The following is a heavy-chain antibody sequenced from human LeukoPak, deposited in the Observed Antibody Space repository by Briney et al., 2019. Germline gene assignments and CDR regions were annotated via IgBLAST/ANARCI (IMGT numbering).Heavy chain of an antibody. D-gene: IGHD3-22*01. V-gene: IGHV1-69*13. CDR3: ASSLNYYDSSGYYPLDY. CDR1: RGTFSNYV. J-gene: IGHJ4*02. CDR2: IIPIFATA. Sequence: EASVKVSCKASRGTFSNYVINWVRQAPGQGLEWMGGIIPIFATADYAQKFQGRVTITADESTSTVYMELSSLRSEDTAVYYCASSLNYYDSSGYYPLDYWGQGTLVTVSS.